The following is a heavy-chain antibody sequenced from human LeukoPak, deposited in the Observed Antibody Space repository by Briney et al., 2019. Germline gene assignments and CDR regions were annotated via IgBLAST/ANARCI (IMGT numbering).Heavy chain of an antibody. CDR2: MNPNSGNT. CDR1: GYTFTSYD. CDR3: AKEGSGSYSYYFDY. Sequence: ASVKVSCKASGYTFTSYDINWVRQATGQGLEWMGWMNPNSGNTGYAQKFQGRVTMTRNTSISTAYMELSSLRSEDTAVYYCAKEGSGSYSYYFDYWGQGTLVTVSS. D-gene: IGHD1-26*01. V-gene: IGHV1-8*01. J-gene: IGHJ4*02.